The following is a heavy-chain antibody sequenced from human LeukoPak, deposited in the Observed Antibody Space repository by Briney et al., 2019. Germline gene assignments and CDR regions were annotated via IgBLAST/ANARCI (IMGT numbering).Heavy chain of an antibody. D-gene: IGHD1-26*01. Sequence: ASVKASCKASGYTFTSYYMHWVRQAPGQGLEWMGWISAYNGNTNYAQKLQGRVTMTTDTSTSTAYMELRSLRSDDTAVYYCARDRGSSVYYWGQGTLVTVSS. CDR2: ISAYNGNT. J-gene: IGHJ4*02. CDR3: ARDRGSSVYY. CDR1: GYTFTSYY. V-gene: IGHV1-18*04.